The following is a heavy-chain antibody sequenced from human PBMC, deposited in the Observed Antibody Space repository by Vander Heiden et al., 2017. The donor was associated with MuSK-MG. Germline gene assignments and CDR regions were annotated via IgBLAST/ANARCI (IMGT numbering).Heavy chain of an antibody. V-gene: IGHV3-23*04. CDR1: GFTFSSYA. CDR2: ISGSGGST. Sequence: EVQLVESGGGLVQPGGSLRLSCAASGFTFSSYAMSWVRQAPGKGLEWVSAISGSGGSTYYADSVKGRFTISRDNSKNTLYLQMNSLRAEDTAVYYCAKDHSRYYDSRDGMDVWGQGTTVTVSS. D-gene: IGHD3-22*01. J-gene: IGHJ6*02. CDR3: AKDHSRYYDSRDGMDV.